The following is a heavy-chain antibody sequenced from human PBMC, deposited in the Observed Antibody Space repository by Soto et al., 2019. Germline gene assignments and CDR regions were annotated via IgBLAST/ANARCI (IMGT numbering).Heavy chain of an antibody. Sequence: GGSLRLSCTASGFSFGDYAMSWVRQAPGKGLEWVGFIRSKAYGGTTEYAASVKGRFTISRDDSKSIAYLQMNSLKTEDTAVYYCTRDDASAVGEMAKILYYYYGMDVWGQGTTVTVSS. CDR3: TRDDASAVGEMAKILYYYYGMDV. D-gene: IGHD5-12*01. CDR2: IRSKAYGGTT. J-gene: IGHJ6*02. CDR1: GFSFGDYA. V-gene: IGHV3-49*04.